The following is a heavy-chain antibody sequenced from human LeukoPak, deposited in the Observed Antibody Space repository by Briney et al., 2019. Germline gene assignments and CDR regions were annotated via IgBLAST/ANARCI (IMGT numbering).Heavy chain of an antibody. CDR3: ARGRYCSGGSCYSGYYYYMDV. J-gene: IGHJ6*03. D-gene: IGHD2-15*01. Sequence: ASVKVSCKASGYTFTGYYMHWVRQATGQGLEWMGWMNPNSGSTGYAQKFQGRVTMTRNTSIGTAYMELSSLRSEDTAVYYCARGRYCSGGSCYSGYYYYMDVWGKGTTVTISS. CDR1: GYTFTGYY. CDR2: MNPNSGST. V-gene: IGHV1-8*02.